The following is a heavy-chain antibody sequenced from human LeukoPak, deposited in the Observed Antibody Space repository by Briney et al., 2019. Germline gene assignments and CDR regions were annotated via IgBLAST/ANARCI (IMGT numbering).Heavy chain of an antibody. CDR2: ISSSGSTI. Sequence: PGWSLRLSCAASGFTFSSYEMNWVRQAPGKGLAGVSYISSSGSTIYYADSVKGRFTISRDNAKNSLYLQMNSLRAEDTAVYYCARDRYGSHYYGMDVWGQGTTVTVSS. D-gene: IGHD3-16*02. CDR1: GFTFSSYE. J-gene: IGHJ6*02. V-gene: IGHV3-48*03. CDR3: ARDRYGSHYYGMDV.